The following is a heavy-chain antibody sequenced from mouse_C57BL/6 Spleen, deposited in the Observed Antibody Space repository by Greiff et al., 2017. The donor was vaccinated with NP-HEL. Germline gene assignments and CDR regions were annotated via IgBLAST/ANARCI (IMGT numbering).Heavy chain of an antibody. CDR2: IDPSDSYT. CDR3: ARFGWLLRAMDY. V-gene: IGHV1-50*01. Sequence: VQLQQPGAELVKPGASVKLSCKASGYTFTSYWMQWVKQRPGQGLEWIGEIDPSDSYTNYNQKFKGKATLTVDTSSSTAYMQLSSLTSEDSAVYYCARFGWLLRAMDYWGQGTSVTVSS. D-gene: IGHD2-3*01. J-gene: IGHJ4*01. CDR1: GYTFTSYW.